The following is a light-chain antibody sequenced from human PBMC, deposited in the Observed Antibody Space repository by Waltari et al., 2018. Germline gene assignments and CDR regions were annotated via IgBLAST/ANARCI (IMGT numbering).Light chain of an antibody. Sequence: AIQLTHSPSSLSASVGDRVTITCRASQGISSPLAWYHQKPGKAPKLLIYDASSLESGVPSRFSGSGSGTDFTLTISSLQPEDFATYYCQQFNSYPITFGQGTRLEIK. J-gene: IGKJ5*01. V-gene: IGKV1-13*02. CDR2: DAS. CDR3: QQFNSYPIT. CDR1: QGISSP.